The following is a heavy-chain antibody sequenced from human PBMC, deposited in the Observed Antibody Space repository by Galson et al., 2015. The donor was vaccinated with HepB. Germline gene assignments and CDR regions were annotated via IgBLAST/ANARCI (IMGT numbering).Heavy chain of an antibody. D-gene: IGHD6-19*01. V-gene: IGHV3-74*01. Sequence: SLRLSCAASGFTFSDYWMHWVRQAPGKGLVWLSRMNTDGSKTSYADSVKGRFTVSRDNAKNTLYLQMNSLRADDAAFYYCAKESRSYTSGWYDAFDIWGQGTMVTVSS. J-gene: IGHJ3*02. CDR3: AKESRSYTSGWYDAFDI. CDR2: MNTDGSKT. CDR1: GFTFSDYW.